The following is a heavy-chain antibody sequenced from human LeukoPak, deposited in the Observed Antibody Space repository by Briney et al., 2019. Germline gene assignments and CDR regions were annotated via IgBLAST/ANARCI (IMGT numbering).Heavy chain of an antibody. CDR1: GFSFGDYA. Sequence: PGGSLRLSCTASGFSFGDYAMSWVRQAPGKGLEWVGFIRSKAYGGTTEYAASVKGRFTISRDDSKGIAYLQMNSLKTEDAAVYYCTRDVFSPSYYYYYMDVWGKGTTVTISS. CDR2: IRSKAYGGTT. V-gene: IGHV3-49*04. CDR3: TRDVFSPSYYYYYMDV. J-gene: IGHJ6*03. D-gene: IGHD5/OR15-5a*01.